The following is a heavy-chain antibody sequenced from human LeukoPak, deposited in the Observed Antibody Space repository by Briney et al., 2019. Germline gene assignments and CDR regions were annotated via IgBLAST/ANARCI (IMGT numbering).Heavy chain of an antibody. V-gene: IGHV3-30*02. CDR3: ARAPFLRVTELTDRRNNWFDA. J-gene: IGHJ5*02. Sequence: GGSLRLSCAASGFTFSSYGMHWVRQAPGKGLEWVAFIRYDGSNKYYADSVKGRFTISRDNSKNTLYLQMNSLRAEDTAVYYCARAPFLRVTELTDRRNNWFDAWGQGTLVTVSS. D-gene: IGHD2-21*02. CDR2: IRYDGSNK. CDR1: GFTFSSYG.